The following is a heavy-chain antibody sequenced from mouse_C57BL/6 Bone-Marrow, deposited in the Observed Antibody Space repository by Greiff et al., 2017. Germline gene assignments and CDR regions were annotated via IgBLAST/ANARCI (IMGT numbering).Heavy chain of an antibody. J-gene: IGHJ3*01. CDR2: IYPGGGYT. V-gene: IGHV1-63*01. Sequence: VQGVESGAELVRPGTSVKMSCKASGYTFTNYWIGWAKQRPGHGLEWIGDIYPGGGYTNYNEKFKGKATLTADKSSSTAYMQFSSLTSEDSAIYYCARGGDYFAYWGQGTLVTVSA. D-gene: IGHD2-4*01. CDR3: ARGGDYFAY. CDR1: GYTFTNYW.